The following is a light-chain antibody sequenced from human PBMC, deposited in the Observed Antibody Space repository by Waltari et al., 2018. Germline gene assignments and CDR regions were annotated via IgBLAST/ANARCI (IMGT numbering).Light chain of an antibody. V-gene: IGKV3-15*01. CDR2: SAS. CDR3: LQYNYWPPLT. J-gene: IGKJ4*01. CDR1: QSVDSN. Sequence: EVVMTQSPATLSVSPGDTATLSCRASQSVDSNLAWYQQNPGQAPKFLIFSASTRATGIPARFSGGGFWTEFTLTINSLQSEDFAVYYCLQYNYWPPLTFGGGTKVEMK.